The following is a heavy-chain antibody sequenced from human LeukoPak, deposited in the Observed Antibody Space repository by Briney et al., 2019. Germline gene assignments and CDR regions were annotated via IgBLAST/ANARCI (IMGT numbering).Heavy chain of an antibody. D-gene: IGHD3-22*01. CDR2: VTPGGNIP. CDR3: AKDIWLVSSGFQTFDL. CDR1: GFTFNNYA. V-gene: IGHV3-23*01. Sequence: GGSLRLSCAASGFTFNNYAMSWVRQAPGKGLEWASGVTPGGNIPYYADSVKGRFTISRDNSNNTLYLQIGSLRAADTALYYCAKDIWLVSSGFQTFDLWGQGTLVTVSS. J-gene: IGHJ4*02.